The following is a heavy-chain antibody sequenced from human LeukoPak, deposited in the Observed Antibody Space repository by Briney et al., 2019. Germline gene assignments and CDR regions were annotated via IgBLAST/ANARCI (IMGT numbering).Heavy chain of an antibody. V-gene: IGHV3-48*04. CDR3: ASTPYGYSGYDYEDY. CDR2: ISSSGSTV. J-gene: IGHJ4*02. Sequence: PGGSLRLSCAASGFTFSSYGMTWVRQAPGKGLEWVSYISSSGSTVYYADSVKGRFTISRDNAKNSLYLQMNSLRAEDTAVYYCASTPYGYSGYDYEDYWGQGTLVTVSS. CDR1: GFTFSSYG. D-gene: IGHD5-12*01.